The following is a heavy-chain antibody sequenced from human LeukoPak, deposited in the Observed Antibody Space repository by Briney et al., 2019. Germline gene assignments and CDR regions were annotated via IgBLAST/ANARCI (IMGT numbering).Heavy chain of an antibody. J-gene: IGHJ4*02. V-gene: IGHV3-23*01. Sequence: PGGSLRLSCAASGFTFSSYAMSWVRQAPGKGLEWVSAISGSGGSTYYADSVKGRFTISRDNSKNTLYLKMNSLRAEDTAVYYCAKRGSSGWYVPAGIDYWGQGTLVTVSS. CDR2: ISGSGGST. CDR1: GFTFSSYA. CDR3: AKRGSSGWYVPAGIDY. D-gene: IGHD6-19*01.